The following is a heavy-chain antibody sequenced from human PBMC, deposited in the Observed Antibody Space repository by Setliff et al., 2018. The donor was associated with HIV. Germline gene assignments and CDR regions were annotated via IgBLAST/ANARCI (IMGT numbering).Heavy chain of an antibody. D-gene: IGHD3-10*01. J-gene: IGHJ6*03. CDR3: ARETYYGSGSYLPTEYYYYYMDV. Sequence: ASVKVSCKASGYTFTGHYLYWMRQAPGQGLEWMGRINPDSGDTNYAQTSQGRVTITTDESTTTAYMELRSLRSEDTAVYYCARETYYGSGSYLPTEYYYYYMDVWGKGTTVTVSS. CDR1: GYTFTGHY. V-gene: IGHV1-2*06. CDR2: INPDSGDT.